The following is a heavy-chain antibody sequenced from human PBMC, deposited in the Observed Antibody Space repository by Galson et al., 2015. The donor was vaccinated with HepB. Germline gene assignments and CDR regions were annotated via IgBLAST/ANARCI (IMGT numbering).Heavy chain of an antibody. CDR3: AKDGTAYYAFWSGSDH. V-gene: IGHV3-23*01. CDR2: ISGSGGST. CDR1: EFTFSSYA. J-gene: IGHJ4*02. D-gene: IGHD3-3*01. Sequence: SLRLSCAASEFTFSSYAMSWVRQAPGKGLEWVSGISGSGGSTYYADSVKGRFTISRDNSKNTLFLQMNSLGAEDTAVYYCAKDGTAYYAFWSGSDHWGQGALVTVSS.